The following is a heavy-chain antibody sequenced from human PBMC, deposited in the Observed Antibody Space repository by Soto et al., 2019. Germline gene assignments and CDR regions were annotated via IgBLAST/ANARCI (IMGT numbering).Heavy chain of an antibody. D-gene: IGHD6-6*01. J-gene: IGHJ5*02. CDR3: AKDLKRQLAYWLDP. CDR2: IIAHRGGT. V-gene: IGHV1-2*02. Sequence: IVYCKGAGYAFTGHERHWLCKTNGKGIVLMGWIIAHRGGTEYAQKFQGRVTLTRDTSIATAYLTLTSLTSDDTALDYCAKDLKRQLAYWLDPWGQGTQVTVSS. CDR1: GYAFTGHE.